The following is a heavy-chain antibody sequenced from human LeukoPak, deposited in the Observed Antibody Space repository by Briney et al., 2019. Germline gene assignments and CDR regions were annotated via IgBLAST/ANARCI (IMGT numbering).Heavy chain of an antibody. CDR2: VNPSGGA. CDR1: GGSLSGYD. J-gene: IGHJ4*02. Sequence: SETLSLTCGVYGGSLSGYDWSWIRQSPGKGLEWIGAVNPSGGATYNPSLKSRATISVDTSKSQFSLRLSSVTAADTAVYYCARWTGGWYYFDFWGQGSLVTVSS. D-gene: IGHD6-19*01. CDR3: ARWTGGWYYFDF. V-gene: IGHV4-34*01.